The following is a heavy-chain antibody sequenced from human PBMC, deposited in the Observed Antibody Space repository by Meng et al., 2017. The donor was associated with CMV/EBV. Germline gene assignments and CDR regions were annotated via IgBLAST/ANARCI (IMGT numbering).Heavy chain of an antibody. Sequence: GHLQAASPGRVRTSVTLSSTCTVSGGTSSSYYWSWIRQPAGKGLEWIGRIYTSGSTNYNPSLKSRVTMSVDTSKNQFSLKLSSVTAADTAVYYCAREMPIAAAGCFDYWGQGTLVTVSS. D-gene: IGHD6-13*01. CDR1: GGTSSSYY. CDR2: IYTSGST. V-gene: IGHV4-4*07. CDR3: AREMPIAAAGCFDY. J-gene: IGHJ4*02.